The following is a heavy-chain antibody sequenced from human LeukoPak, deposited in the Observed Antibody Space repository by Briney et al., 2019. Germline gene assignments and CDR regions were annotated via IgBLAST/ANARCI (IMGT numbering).Heavy chain of an antibody. CDR2: INPKSGDT. Sequence: HRASVKVSCKASGYTFTDYYMHWVRQAPGQGLEWMGWINPKSGDTNYAQKLQGRVTMTTDTSTSTAYMELRSLRSDDTAVYYCATWGMSEVSWGQGTLVTVSS. V-gene: IGHV1-2*02. J-gene: IGHJ4*02. D-gene: IGHD2-8*01. CDR3: ATWGMSEVS. CDR1: GYTFTDYY.